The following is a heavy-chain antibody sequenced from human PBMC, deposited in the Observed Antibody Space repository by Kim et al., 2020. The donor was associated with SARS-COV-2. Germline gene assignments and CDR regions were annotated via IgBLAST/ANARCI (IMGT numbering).Heavy chain of an antibody. J-gene: IGHJ5*02. D-gene: IGHD3-3*01. CDR3: ACWSGYYLVPYNWFDP. Sequence: SVKGRFTTPRDNTKNSLYLQMNSLRAEDPAVYYCACWSGYYLVPYNWFDPWGQGTLVTVSS. V-gene: IGHV3-11*01.